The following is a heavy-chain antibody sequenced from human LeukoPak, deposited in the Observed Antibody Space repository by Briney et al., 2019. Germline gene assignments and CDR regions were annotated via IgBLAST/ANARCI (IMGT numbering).Heavy chain of an antibody. CDR1: GGSISSGGYY. CDR3: ARVDSSSWSNLD. V-gene: IGHV4-31*03. J-gene: IGHJ4*02. CDR2: IYYSGTT. Sequence: SGTLSLTCTVSGGSISSGGYYWSWIRQHPGKGLEWIGYIYYSGTTYYNPSLKSRITISVDTSKNQFSLKLNSVTAADTAVYYCARVDSSSWSNLDWGQGSLVTVSS. D-gene: IGHD6-13*01.